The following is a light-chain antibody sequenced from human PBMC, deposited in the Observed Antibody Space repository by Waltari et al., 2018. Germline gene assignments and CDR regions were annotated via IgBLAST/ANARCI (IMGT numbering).Light chain of an antibody. J-gene: IGKJ4*01. CDR3: QQSYRTPPLT. Sequence: DIQMTQSPSSLSASVGDRVTITCRASQSISGYLNWYQQKPGTAPKVLIYVTSSLQSGVPSRFSGSGSGTDFTLTITSLQPEDFATYYCQQSYRTPPLTFGGGTKVEIK. CDR2: VTS. CDR1: QSISGY. V-gene: IGKV1-39*01.